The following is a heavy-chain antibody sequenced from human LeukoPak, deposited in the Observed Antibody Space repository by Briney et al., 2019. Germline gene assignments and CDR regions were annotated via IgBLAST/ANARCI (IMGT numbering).Heavy chain of an antibody. D-gene: IGHD3-16*01. V-gene: IGHV3-48*03. Sequence: PGGSLRLSCAASGFTISSYEMNWVRQAPGRGLEWISYISSSGTTIYYADSVRGRLTISRDNAKNSLYLQMNSLRAEDTAVYYCARYSYGYTAFDYWGQGTPVTISS. CDR1: GFTISSYE. CDR3: ARYSYGYTAFDY. CDR2: ISSSGTTI. J-gene: IGHJ4*02.